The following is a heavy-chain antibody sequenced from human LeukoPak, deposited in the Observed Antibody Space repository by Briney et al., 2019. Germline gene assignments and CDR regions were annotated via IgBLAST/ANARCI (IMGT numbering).Heavy chain of an antibody. CDR1: GFTFSTYA. Sequence: GGSLRLSCAASGFTFSTYAMSWVRQAPGKGLEWVSVISGSGGSTYYADSVKGRFTISRDNSKNTLYLKMNSLRAEDTAVYYCAKLSSGSYTFDYWGQGTLVTVSS. CDR3: AKLSSGSYTFDY. V-gene: IGHV3-23*01. CDR2: ISGSGGST. D-gene: IGHD3-10*01. J-gene: IGHJ4*02.